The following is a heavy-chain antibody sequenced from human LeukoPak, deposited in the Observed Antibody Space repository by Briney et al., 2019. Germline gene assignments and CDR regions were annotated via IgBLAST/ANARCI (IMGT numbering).Heavy chain of an antibody. D-gene: IGHD2-2*02. CDR3: ARWGLGYCSSTSCYKNAFDI. CDR1: GFTFSSYA. J-gene: IGHJ3*02. V-gene: IGHV3-30*04. CDR2: ISYDGSNK. Sequence: PGGSLRLSCVASGFTFSSYAMHWVRQAPGKGLEWVAVISYDGSNKYYADPVKGRFTISRDNSKNTLYLQMNSLRAEDTAVYYCARWGLGYCSSTSCYKNAFDIWGQGTMVTVSS.